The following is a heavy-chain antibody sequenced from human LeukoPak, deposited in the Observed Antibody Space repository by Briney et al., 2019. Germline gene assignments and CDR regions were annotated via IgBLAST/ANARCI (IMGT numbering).Heavy chain of an antibody. D-gene: IGHD6-19*01. CDR2: TRNKANSYTT. Sequence: PGGSLRLSCAASGFTFSDHYMDWVRQAPGKGLEWVGRTRNKANSYTTEYAASVKGRFTISRDDSKNSLYLQMNSLKTEDTAVYYCAIGHFSSGWHAFDIWGQGTLVTVSS. CDR1: GFTFSDHY. J-gene: IGHJ3*02. CDR3: AIGHFSSGWHAFDI. V-gene: IGHV3-72*01.